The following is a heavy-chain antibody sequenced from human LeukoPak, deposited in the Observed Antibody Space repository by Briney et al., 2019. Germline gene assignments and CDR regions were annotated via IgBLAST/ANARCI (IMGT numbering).Heavy chain of an antibody. CDR1: GFTFSSYG. D-gene: IGHD3-22*01. CDR3: AKDTPYYYDSSDDAFDI. CDR2: ISGSGGST. V-gene: IGHV3-23*01. J-gene: IGHJ3*02. Sequence: PGGSLRLSCAASGFTFSSYGMSWVRQAPGKGLEWVSAISGSGGSTYYVDSVKGRFTISRDNSKNTLYLQMNSLRAEDTAVYYCAKDTPYYYDSSDDAFDIWGQGTMVTVSS.